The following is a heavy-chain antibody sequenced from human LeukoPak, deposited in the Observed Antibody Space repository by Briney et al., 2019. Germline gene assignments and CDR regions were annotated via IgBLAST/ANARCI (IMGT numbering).Heavy chain of an antibody. Sequence: SETLSLTCTVSGGSISRYYWSWIRQPPGKGLEWIGYIYYSGSTNYNPSLKSRVTISVDTSKNQFSLKLSSVTAADTAVYYCARGRSEYYFDYWDQGTLVTVSS. CDR2: IYYSGST. V-gene: IGHV4-59*12. CDR1: GGSISRYY. J-gene: IGHJ4*02. CDR3: ARGRSEYYFDY.